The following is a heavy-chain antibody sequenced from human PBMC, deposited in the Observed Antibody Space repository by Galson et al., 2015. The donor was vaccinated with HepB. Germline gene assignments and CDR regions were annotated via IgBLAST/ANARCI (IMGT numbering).Heavy chain of an antibody. V-gene: IGHV1-46*01. CDR3: ARAGSGGWYGEY. D-gene: IGHD2-15*01. CDR2: FNPSDDYT. Sequence: SCKASGYSFTSYYIHWVRQAPGQGLEWMGIFNPSDDYTTYAQKFQGRVTMTRDTSTSTVYMELSSLRFEDTAVYYCARAGSGGWYGEYWGQGALVTVSS. CDR1: GYSFTSYY. J-gene: IGHJ4*02.